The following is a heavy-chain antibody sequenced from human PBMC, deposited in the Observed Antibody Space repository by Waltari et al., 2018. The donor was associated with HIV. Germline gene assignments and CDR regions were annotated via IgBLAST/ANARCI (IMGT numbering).Heavy chain of an antibody. CDR2: INPKNGGT. Sequence: QVLLVQSGAEVKKPGASVRLSCKASGSIFTDNYIPWVRQAPGQWPGWMGWINPKNGGTVLVQKFQGRVTLTRDTSINSAYMELTRLKSEDTAVYYCAREGRSSQKLHFDSWGQGTLVTVSS. V-gene: IGHV1-2*02. D-gene: IGHD3-10*01. J-gene: IGHJ4*02. CDR3: AREGRSSQKLHFDS. CDR1: GSIFTDNY.